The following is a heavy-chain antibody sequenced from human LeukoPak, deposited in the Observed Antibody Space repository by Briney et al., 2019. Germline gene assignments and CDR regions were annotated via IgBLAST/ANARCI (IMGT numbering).Heavy chain of an antibody. J-gene: IGHJ4*02. CDR3: AKDPRYCSGGSCYTGVDYFDY. V-gene: IGHV3-23*01. D-gene: IGHD2-15*01. CDR1: GFTFSSYA. Sequence: GSLRLSFAASGFTFSSYAMSWVRQAPGKGLAWVSSISGSDDSTHYADSVKGRFTISRDNSKNTLYLQMNSLRAEDTAVYYCAKDPRYCSGGSCYTGVDYFDYWGQGTLVTVSS. CDR2: ISGSDDST.